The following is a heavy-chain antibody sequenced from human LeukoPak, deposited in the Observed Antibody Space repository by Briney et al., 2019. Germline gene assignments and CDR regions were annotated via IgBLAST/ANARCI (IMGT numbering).Heavy chain of an antibody. CDR3: ARASYDTIFGVVTEFDY. Sequence: SETLSLTCTVSGGSISSSSYYWGWIRQPPGKGLEWIGSIYYSGSTYYNPSLKSRVTISVDTSKNQFPLKLSSVTAADTAVYYCARASYDTIFGVVTEFDYWGQGTLVTVSS. D-gene: IGHD3-3*01. CDR1: GGSISSSSYY. V-gene: IGHV4-39*01. J-gene: IGHJ4*02. CDR2: IYYSGST.